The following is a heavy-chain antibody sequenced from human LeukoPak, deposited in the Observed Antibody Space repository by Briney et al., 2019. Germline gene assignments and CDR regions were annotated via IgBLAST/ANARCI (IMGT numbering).Heavy chain of an antibody. J-gene: IGHJ3*02. CDR3: AREVGSYGYDAFDI. CDR2: ISAYNGNT. CDR1: GYTFTSYG. V-gene: IGHV1-18*01. Sequence: GASVKVSCKASGYTFTSYGISWVRQAPGQGLEWMGWISAYNGNTNYAQKLQGRVTMTTDTSTSTAYMELRSLRSDDTAVYYCAREVGSYGYDAFDIWGQGTMVTVSS. D-gene: IGHD5-18*01.